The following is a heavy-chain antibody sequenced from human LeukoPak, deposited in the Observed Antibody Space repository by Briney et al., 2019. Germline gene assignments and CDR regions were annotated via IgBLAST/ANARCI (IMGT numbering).Heavy chain of an antibody. Sequence: GASVKVSCKASGYSFTNYDINWVRQATGQGLEWMGWMNPNSGITAYAQKFQGRVTITRNTSISTAYMELSSLRSEDTAVYYCARGWLGSGLDYWGQGTLVTVSS. CDR1: GYSFTNYD. J-gene: IGHJ4*02. V-gene: IGHV1-8*03. D-gene: IGHD6-19*01. CDR3: ARGWLGSGLDY. CDR2: MNPNSGIT.